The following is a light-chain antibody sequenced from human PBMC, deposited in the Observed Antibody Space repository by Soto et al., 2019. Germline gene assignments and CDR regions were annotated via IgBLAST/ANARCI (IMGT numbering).Light chain of an antibody. CDR3: QQLDTFLLT. J-gene: IGKJ4*01. CDR2: GAS. V-gene: IGKV3-15*01. CDR1: QPVSIN. Sequence: EIVLTQSPATLSVSPGERATLSCRASQPVSINLAWYQQKPGQSPRLLISGASTRATGIPANFSGSGSGTEFTLTISSLQNEDFATYYCQQLDTFLLTFGGGTKVDIK.